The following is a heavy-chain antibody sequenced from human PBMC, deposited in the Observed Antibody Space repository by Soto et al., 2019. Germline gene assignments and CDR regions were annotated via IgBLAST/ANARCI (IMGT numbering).Heavy chain of an antibody. CDR3: ASVVGNFWSGYSDYYGMDV. J-gene: IGHJ6*02. CDR2: INPNRGGT. V-gene: IGHV1-2*04. Sequence: QVQLVQSGAEVKKPGASVKVSCKASGYTFTGYYMHWVRQAPGQGLEWMGWINPNRGGTNYAQKFQGWVTMTRDTSISTAYMELSRLRSDDTAVYYCASVVGNFWSGYSDYYGMDVWGQGTTVTVSS. D-gene: IGHD3-3*01. CDR1: GYTFTGYY.